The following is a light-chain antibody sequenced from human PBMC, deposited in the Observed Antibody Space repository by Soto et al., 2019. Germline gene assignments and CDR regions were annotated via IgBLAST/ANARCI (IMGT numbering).Light chain of an antibody. CDR2: GAS. V-gene: IGKV3-20*01. CDR1: QSVSSSY. J-gene: IGKJ2*01. Sequence: EIVLTRSPGTLSLSPGERATLSCRASQSVSSSYLAWYQHKPGQAPRLLVYGASSRATGIPDRFSGSGSGTDFTLTISRLEPEDFAVYYCQQYDTSPYTFGQGTKLEIK. CDR3: QQYDTSPYT.